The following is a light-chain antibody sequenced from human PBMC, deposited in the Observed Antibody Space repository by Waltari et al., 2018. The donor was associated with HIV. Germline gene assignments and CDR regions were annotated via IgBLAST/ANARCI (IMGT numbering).Light chain of an antibody. CDR3: VVWDDSLAGQV. V-gene: IGLV1-47*01. Sequence: QSVVTQPPSASGTPGQRVTISCSGSSSNIGRNDVFWYQQLPGTAPKLLIYKNDQRPSWVPDRFSGSKSGTSASLAISGLRSEDEGDYYCVVWDDSLAGQVFGGGTDLTVL. J-gene: IGLJ3*02. CDR1: SSNIGRND. CDR2: KND.